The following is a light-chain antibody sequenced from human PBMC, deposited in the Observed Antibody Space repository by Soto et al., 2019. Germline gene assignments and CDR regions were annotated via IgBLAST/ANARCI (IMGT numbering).Light chain of an antibody. J-gene: IGLJ1*01. CDR2: EVT. CDR1: RSDVGAYNY. Sequence: SALTQPASVSGSPGRSIAISCNGTRSDVGAYNYVYWYQQHPVKAPKLMISEVTNRPSGVSDRFSGSKSGNTASLTISGLQAEDEAHYYCSSFTIRFTFLFGTG. CDR3: SSFTIRFTFL. V-gene: IGLV2-14*01.